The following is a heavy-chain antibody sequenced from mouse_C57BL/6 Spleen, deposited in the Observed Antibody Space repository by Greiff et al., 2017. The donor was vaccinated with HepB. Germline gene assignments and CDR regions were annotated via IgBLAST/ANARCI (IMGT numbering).Heavy chain of an antibody. CDR2: ISDGGSYT. D-gene: IGHD2-4*01. V-gene: IGHV5-4*03. CDR3: ARRGYDYDWFAY. CDR1: GFTFSSYA. J-gene: IGHJ3*01. Sequence: EVKLVESGGGLVKPGGSLKLSCAASGFTFSSYAMSWVRQTPEKRLEWVATISDGGSYTYYPDNVKGRFTISRDNAKNNLYLQMSHLKSEDTAMYYCARRGYDYDWFAYWGQGTLVTVSA.